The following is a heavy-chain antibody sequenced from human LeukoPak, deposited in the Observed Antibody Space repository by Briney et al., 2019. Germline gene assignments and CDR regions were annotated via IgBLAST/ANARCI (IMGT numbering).Heavy chain of an antibody. J-gene: IGHJ6*02. Sequence: PGGSLRLSCAASGFTFSSYGMHWVRQAPGKGLEWEAVISYDGSNKYYADSVKGRFTISRDNSKNTLYLQMNSLRAEDTAVYYCAKPDAPYYDFWSGYYFLDVWGQGTTVTVSS. V-gene: IGHV3-30*18. D-gene: IGHD3-3*01. CDR1: GFTFSSYG. CDR3: AKPDAPYYDFWSGYYFLDV. CDR2: ISYDGSNK.